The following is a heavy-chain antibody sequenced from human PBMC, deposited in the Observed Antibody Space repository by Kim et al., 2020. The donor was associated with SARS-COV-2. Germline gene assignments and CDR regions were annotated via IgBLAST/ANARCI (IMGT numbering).Heavy chain of an antibody. J-gene: IGHJ4*02. CDR3: AKLFYYDSSGPGTNC. CDR1: GFTFSSYA. D-gene: IGHD3-22*01. CDR2: ISGSGGST. V-gene: IGHV3-23*01. Sequence: GGSLRLSCAASGFTFSSYAMSWVRQAPGKGLEWVSAISGSGGSTYYADSVKGRFTISRDNSKNTLYLQMNSLRAEDTAVYYCAKLFYYDSSGPGTNCWGQGTLVTVSS.